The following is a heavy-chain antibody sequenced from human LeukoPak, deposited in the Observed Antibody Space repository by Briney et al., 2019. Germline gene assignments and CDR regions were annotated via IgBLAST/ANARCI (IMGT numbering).Heavy chain of an antibody. CDR2: TIPTFGTA. D-gene: IGHD2-15*01. V-gene: IGHV1-69*13. CDR1: GGTFSSYA. CDR3: ARYGSGSNYYYYGMDV. Sequence: SVKVSCKASGGTFSSYAISWVRQAPGQGLEWMGGTIPTFGTANYAQKIQGRVTITADESTSTAYMELSSLRSEDTAVYYCARYGSGSNYYYYGMDVWGQGTTVTVSS. J-gene: IGHJ6*02.